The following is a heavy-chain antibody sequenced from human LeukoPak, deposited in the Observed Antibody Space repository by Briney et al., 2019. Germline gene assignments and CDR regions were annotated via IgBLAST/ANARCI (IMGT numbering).Heavy chain of an antibody. CDR3: ARDPGIVGATGAFDI. J-gene: IGHJ3*02. D-gene: IGHD1-26*01. V-gene: IGHV3-48*03. CDR2: ISSSDSTI. CDR1: GFTFSSYE. Sequence: SGGSLRLSCAASGFTFSSYEMNWVRQAPGKGLEWVSYISSSDSTIYHADSVKGRFTTSRDNAKNSLYLQMNSLRAEDTAVYYCARDPGIVGATGAFDIWGQGTMVTVSS.